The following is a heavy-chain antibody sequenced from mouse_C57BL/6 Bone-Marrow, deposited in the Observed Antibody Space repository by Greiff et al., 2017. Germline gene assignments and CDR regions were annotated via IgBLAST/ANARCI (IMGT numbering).Heavy chain of an antibody. Sequence: EVKLQESGGGLVKPGGSLKLSCAASGFTFSSYAMSWVSQTPEKRLEWVATISAGGSYTYYPDNVKGRFTISRDNAYNNLYLQMSQLKSEDTAMYYCARVTTVVAPFDYWGQGTTLTVSS. CDR2: ISAGGSYT. J-gene: IGHJ2*01. D-gene: IGHD1-1*01. CDR3: ARVTTVVAPFDY. V-gene: IGHV5-4*03. CDR1: GFTFSSYA.